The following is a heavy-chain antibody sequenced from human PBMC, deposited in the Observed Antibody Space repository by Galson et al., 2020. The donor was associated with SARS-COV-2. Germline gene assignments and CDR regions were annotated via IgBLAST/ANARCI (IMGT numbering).Heavy chain of an antibody. D-gene: IGHD5-18*01. Sequence: GGSLRLSCAASGFTFSSYGMHWVRQAPGKGLEWVAVISYDGSNKYYANSVKGRLAIPRAKSKNTLYLQMNSLRAEDTAVYYCARDGYSDGWRYYEVGGQG. CDR2: ISYDGSNK. J-gene: IGHJ4*02. CDR3: ARDGYSDGWRYYEV. CDR1: GFTFSSYG. V-gene: IGHV3-33*01.